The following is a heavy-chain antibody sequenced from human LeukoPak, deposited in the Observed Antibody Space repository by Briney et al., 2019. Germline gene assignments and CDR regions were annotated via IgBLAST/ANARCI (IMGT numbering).Heavy chain of an antibody. Sequence: PSETLSLTCTVSGGSISSSTSYWGWIRQSPGKGLEWIGSIYYSGRTYYNPSLKSRVTISVDTSKNQFSLKLSSVTAADTAVYYCARAQTLYCSGGSCYSGVLAQSLWFDPWGQGTLVTVSS. D-gene: IGHD2-15*01. CDR2: IYYSGRT. V-gene: IGHV4-39*07. J-gene: IGHJ5*02. CDR1: GGSISSSTSY. CDR3: ARAQTLYCSGGSCYSGVLAQSLWFDP.